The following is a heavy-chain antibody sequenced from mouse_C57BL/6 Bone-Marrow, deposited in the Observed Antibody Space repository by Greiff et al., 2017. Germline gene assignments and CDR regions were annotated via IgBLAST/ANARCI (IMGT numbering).Heavy chain of an antibody. J-gene: IGHJ2*01. V-gene: IGHV1-80*01. CDR3: ARLGYYGSSHYFDY. Sequence: VQLVESGAELVKPGASVKISCKASGYAFSSYWMNWVKQRPGKGLGWIGKIYPGVGDTNYNGKFKGKATLTATKSSSTAYMQLSSLTSEDSAVYFCARLGYYGSSHYFDYWGQGTTLTVSS. D-gene: IGHD1-1*01. CDR1: GYAFSSYW. CDR2: IYPGVGDT.